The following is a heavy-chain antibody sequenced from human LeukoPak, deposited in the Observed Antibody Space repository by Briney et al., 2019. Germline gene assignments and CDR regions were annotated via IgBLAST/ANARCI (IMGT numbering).Heavy chain of an antibody. CDR1: GGTLSSYA. Sequence: GASVKVSCKASGGTLSSYAISWVRQAPGQGLEWMGRIIPILGIANYAQKFQGRVTITADKSTSTAYMELSSLRSEDTAVYYRARAFWEQLVPGGWFDPWGQGTLVTVSS. J-gene: IGHJ5*02. CDR3: ARAFWEQLVPGGWFDP. V-gene: IGHV1-69*04. D-gene: IGHD6-6*01. CDR2: IIPILGIA.